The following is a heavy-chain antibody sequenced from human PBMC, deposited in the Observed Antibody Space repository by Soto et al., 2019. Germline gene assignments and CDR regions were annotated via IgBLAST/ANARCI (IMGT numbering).Heavy chain of an antibody. CDR3: ASMIGDPVLSFDS. J-gene: IGHJ5*01. Sequence: QVQLQESGPGLVKPSETLSLTCTVSGVSISSYYWSWIRKPPGKGLEWIGFIFYSGITSYNPSLKSRVTISIDTSEYQFSLKLNSVTAADTAVYYCASMIGDPVLSFDSWGQGTLVAVSS. V-gene: IGHV4-59*01. CDR2: IFYSGIT. CDR1: GVSISSYY. D-gene: IGHD3-10*02.